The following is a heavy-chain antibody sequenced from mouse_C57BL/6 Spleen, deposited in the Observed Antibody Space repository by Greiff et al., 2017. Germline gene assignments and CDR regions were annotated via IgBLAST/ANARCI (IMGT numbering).Heavy chain of an antibody. CDR3: ARDWIYYGSSYDYYAMDY. D-gene: IGHD1-1*01. CDR1: GYTFTSYW. J-gene: IGHJ4*01. CDR2: IDPSDSYT. Sequence: QVQLQQPGAELVRPGTSVKLSCKASGYTFTSYWMHWVKQRPGQGLEWIGVIDPSDSYTNYNQKFKGKATLTVDTSSSTAYMQLSSLTSEDSAVXYCARDWIYYGSSYDYYAMDYWGQGTSVTVSS. V-gene: IGHV1-59*01.